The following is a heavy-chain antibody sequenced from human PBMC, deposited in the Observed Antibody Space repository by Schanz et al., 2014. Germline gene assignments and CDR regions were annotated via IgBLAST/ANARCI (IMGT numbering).Heavy chain of an antibody. CDR3: TRGGYSYALSAFDI. D-gene: IGHD5-18*01. J-gene: IGHJ3*02. CDR2: ITAYNGDT. V-gene: IGHV1-18*01. Sequence: QGLLVQSGGEVKKPGASVKISCQASGYTFSNYGISWVRQAPGQGFEWMGWITAYNGDTNYALKLQGRVTMTTDTSTGTAYMELRSLRSDDTALYYCTRGGYSYALSAFDIWGQGTMVTVSS. CDR1: GYTFSNYG.